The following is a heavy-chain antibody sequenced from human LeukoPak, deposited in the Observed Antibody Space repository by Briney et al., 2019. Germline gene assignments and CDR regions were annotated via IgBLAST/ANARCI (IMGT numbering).Heavy chain of an antibody. CDR1: GYTFTGYY. Sequence: GASVKVSCKASGYTFTGYYMHWVRQAPGQGLEWMGWIIPNSGGTNYAQKFQGWVTMTRDTSISTAYMELSRLRSDDTAVYYCARSLDIVVVPAANDAFDIWGQGTMVTVSS. CDR3: ARSLDIVVVPAANDAFDI. V-gene: IGHV1-2*04. CDR2: IIPNSGGT. J-gene: IGHJ3*02. D-gene: IGHD2-2*01.